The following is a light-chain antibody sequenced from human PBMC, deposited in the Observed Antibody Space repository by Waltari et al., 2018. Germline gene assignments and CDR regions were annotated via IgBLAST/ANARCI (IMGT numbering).Light chain of an antibody. CDR3: QSYDSSNQGV. CDR2: EDN. J-gene: IGLJ3*02. Sequence: NFMLTQPHSVSESPGKTVTISCTRSSGTIASNYVQWYQHRPGSAPPTVIYEDNERPSGVPARFSGSIDSSSNSASLTISGLKTEDEADYFCQSYDSSNQGVFGGGTKLTVL. CDR1: SGTIASNY. V-gene: IGLV6-57*04.